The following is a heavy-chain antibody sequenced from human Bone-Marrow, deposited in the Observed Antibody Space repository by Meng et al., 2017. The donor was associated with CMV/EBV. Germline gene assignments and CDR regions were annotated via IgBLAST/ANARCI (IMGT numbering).Heavy chain of an antibody. V-gene: IGHV1-46*01. CDR2: INPSTGST. D-gene: IGHD3-16*01. CDR3: ARDILGEYFAP. Sequence: ASVKVSCKASGYTFTSYYMHWVRQAPGQGLEWMGIINPSTGSTSYAQKFQGRVTMTRDTSTSTVYMELSSLRSEDTAVYYCARDILGEYFAPWGQGPLVTVSS. CDR1: GYTFTSYY. J-gene: IGHJ5*02.